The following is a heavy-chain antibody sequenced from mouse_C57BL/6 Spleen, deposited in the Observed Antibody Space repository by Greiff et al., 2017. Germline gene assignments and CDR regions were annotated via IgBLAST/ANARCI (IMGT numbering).Heavy chain of an antibody. D-gene: IGHD2-10*02. CDR2: IDPSDSET. V-gene: IGHV1-52*01. CDR3: ARWYGNYDWFAY. Sequence: QVQLQQPGAELVRPGSSVKLSCKASGYTFTSYWMHWVKQRPIQGLEWIGNIDPSDSETHYNQKFKDKATLTVDKSSSTAYMQLSSLTSEDSAVYYCARWYGNYDWFAYWGQGTLVTVSA. CDR1: GYTFTSYW. J-gene: IGHJ3*01.